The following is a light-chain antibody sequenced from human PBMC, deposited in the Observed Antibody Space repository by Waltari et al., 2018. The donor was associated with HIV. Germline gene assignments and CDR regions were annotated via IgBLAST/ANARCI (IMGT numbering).Light chain of an antibody. CDR1: QNVITN. CDR2: GAS. V-gene: IGKV3-15*01. J-gene: IGKJ1*01. Sequence: EIVMTQSPATLSVSPGERVTLSCRASQNVITNLAWYQQTPGQAPSLLIYGASTRASGIPARFTGGGSGSDFTLTINSLQSEDCGLYYCQQYNGWPRTFGQGTKV. CDR3: QQYNGWPRT.